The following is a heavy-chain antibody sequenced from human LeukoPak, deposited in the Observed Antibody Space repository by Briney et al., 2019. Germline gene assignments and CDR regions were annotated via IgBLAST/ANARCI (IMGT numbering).Heavy chain of an antibody. V-gene: IGHV1-24*01. CDR1: GYTFTGYY. J-gene: IGHJ4*02. CDR3: ARANYDFWSGYSGLDY. CDR2: FDPEDGET. D-gene: IGHD3-3*01. Sequence: ASVKVSCKASGYTFTGYYMHWVRQAPGQGLEWMGGFDPEDGETIYAQKFQGRVTMTEDTSTDTAYMELSSLRSEDTAVYYCARANYDFWSGYSGLDYWGQGTLVTVSS.